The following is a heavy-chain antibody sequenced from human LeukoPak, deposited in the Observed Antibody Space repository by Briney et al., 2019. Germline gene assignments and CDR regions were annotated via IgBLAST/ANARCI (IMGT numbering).Heavy chain of an antibody. V-gene: IGHV1-2*02. Sequence: ASVKVSCKASGYSFADYYMHWVRQAPGQGLEWMGWIKPNSGDTRSAQKFQGRVIMTRDTSTGTAYMELSSLRYDDTAVYYCARGPRITLIRGGQWYYYMDVWGKGTTVTISS. CDR2: IKPNSGDT. CDR3: ARGPRITLIRGGQWYYYMDV. J-gene: IGHJ6*03. D-gene: IGHD3-10*01. CDR1: GYSFADYY.